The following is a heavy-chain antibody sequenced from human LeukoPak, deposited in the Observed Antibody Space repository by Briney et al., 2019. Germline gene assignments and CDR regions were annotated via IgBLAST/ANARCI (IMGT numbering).Heavy chain of an antibody. D-gene: IGHD3-3*01. CDR3: ARARRTDNDFWSGYSDYYYYYYMDV. Sequence: SVKVSCKASAGTFSSYAISWVRQAPGQGLEWMGGIIPIFGTANYAQKFQGRVTITTDESTSTAYMELSSLRSEDTAVYYCARARRTDNDFWSGYSDYYYYYYMDVWGKGTTVTVSS. V-gene: IGHV1-69*05. CDR1: AGTFSSYA. J-gene: IGHJ6*03. CDR2: IIPIFGTA.